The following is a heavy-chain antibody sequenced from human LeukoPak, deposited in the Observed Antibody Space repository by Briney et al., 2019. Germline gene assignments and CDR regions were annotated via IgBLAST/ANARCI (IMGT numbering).Heavy chain of an antibody. V-gene: IGHV1-2*02. D-gene: IGHD6-19*01. CDR3: ARSGYSSGWYGKWFDP. Sequence: ASVKVSCKASGYTFTSYGISWVRQAPGQGFEWMGWINPNSGGTNYAQKFQGRVTMTRDTSISTAYMELSRLRSDDTAVYYCARSGYSSGWYGKWFDPWGQGTLVTVSS. CDR1: GYTFTSYG. CDR2: INPNSGGT. J-gene: IGHJ5*02.